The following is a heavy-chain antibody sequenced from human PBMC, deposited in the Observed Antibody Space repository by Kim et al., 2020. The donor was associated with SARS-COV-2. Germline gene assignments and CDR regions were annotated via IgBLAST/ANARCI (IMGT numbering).Heavy chain of an antibody. CDR3: ARVTIAAALYDMDV. CDR1: GGSISSSNW. CDR2: IYHSGST. Sequence: SETLSLTCAVSGGSISSSNWWSWVRQPPGKGLEWIGEIYHSGSTNYNPSLKSRVTISVDKSKNQFSLKLSSVTAADTAVYYCARVTIAAALYDMDVWGKGTTVTVSS. V-gene: IGHV4-4*02. D-gene: IGHD6-13*01. J-gene: IGHJ6*03.